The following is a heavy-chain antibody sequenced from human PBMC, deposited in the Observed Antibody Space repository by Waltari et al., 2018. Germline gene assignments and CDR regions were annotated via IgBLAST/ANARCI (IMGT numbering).Heavy chain of an antibody. J-gene: IGHJ4*02. Sequence: QVQLQESGPGLVKPSETLSLTCTVSGGSISSYYWSWIRQPPGKGLEWIGYIYYSGSTNYNPSLKSRVTISVDTSKNQFSLKLSSVTAADTAVYYCARGYLDYWGQATLVTVSS. CDR3: ARGYLDY. V-gene: IGHV4-59*01. CDR2: IYYSGST. CDR1: GGSISSYY.